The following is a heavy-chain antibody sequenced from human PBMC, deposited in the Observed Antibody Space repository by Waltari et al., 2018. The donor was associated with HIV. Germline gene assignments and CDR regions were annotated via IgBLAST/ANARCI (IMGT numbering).Heavy chain of an antibody. D-gene: IGHD2-2*01. Sequence: QVHMVQPGAGVKKPGASARVSCKASGYTFPFNDTTWLRHGPGQGLEWMGWMNPNSGNTGYAQKFQGRVSMSSNTSISTAYMELSSLRSEDTAVYYCARLGYCSSTSCYYYYYYGMDVWGQGTTVTVSS. J-gene: IGHJ6*02. CDR3: ARLGYCSSTSCYYYYYYGMDV. CDR2: MNPNSGNT. V-gene: IGHV1-8*01. CDR1: GYTFPFND.